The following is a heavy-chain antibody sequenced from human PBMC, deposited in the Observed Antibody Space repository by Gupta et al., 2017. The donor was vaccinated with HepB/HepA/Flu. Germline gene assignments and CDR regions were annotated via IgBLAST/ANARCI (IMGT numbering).Heavy chain of an antibody. CDR3: TKDIQPGGTDV. CDR1: QFIKDYA. Sequence: EVQLVESGGDLVQPGGSLRLSCAASQFIKDYAMHWVRQIPGKGLEWVAGIYWESRTGYADSVRGRFTISRDNAKNSLFLQMNSLRADDTALYYCTKDIQPGGTDVWGQGTTVIVSS. CDR2: IYWESRT. D-gene: IGHD5-18*01. V-gene: IGHV3-9*01. J-gene: IGHJ6*02.